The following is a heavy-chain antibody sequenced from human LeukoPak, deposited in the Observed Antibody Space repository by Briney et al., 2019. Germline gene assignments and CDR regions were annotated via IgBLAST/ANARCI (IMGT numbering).Heavy chain of an antibody. CDR1: GFTFSIHS. CDR3: AKDSGWGLTGEYDS. Sequence: PGGSLRLSCVASGFTFSIHSMSWVRQAPGKGLEWVSSITGSGDTTYYADSLKGRFTISRDNSKSILYLQMNSLRAKETAVYYCAKDSGWGLTGEYDSWGQGTLVTVSS. V-gene: IGHV3-23*01. J-gene: IGHJ4*02. CDR2: ITGSGDTT. D-gene: IGHD2-21*02.